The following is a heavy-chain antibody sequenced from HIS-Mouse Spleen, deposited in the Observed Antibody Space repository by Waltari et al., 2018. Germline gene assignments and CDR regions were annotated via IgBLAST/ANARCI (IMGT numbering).Heavy chain of an antibody. CDR1: GGSISSSSYY. CDR2: IYYSGRT. CDR3: AREIPYSSSWYDWYFDL. D-gene: IGHD6-13*01. V-gene: IGHV4-39*07. J-gene: IGHJ2*01. Sequence: QLQLQESGPGLVKPSETLSLTCTVSGGSISSSSYYWGWIRQPPGKGLAWSGSIYYSGRTYYNPSLKRRVTISVDTSKNQFSLKLSSVTAADTAVYYCAREIPYSSSWYDWYFDLWGRGTLVTVSS.